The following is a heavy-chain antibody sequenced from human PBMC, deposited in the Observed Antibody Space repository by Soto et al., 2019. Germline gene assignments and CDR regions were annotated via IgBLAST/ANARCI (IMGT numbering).Heavy chain of an antibody. D-gene: IGHD6-13*01. Sequence: EVQLLESGGGLVQPGGSLRLSCTASGFTFSSHAMTWVRQAPGKGLDWVSGLSDSGGSTYYADSVKARFTMSRDNSTQTLYLQMNILRAEATAAYYWAEVSSGWYAGFFDLWGQGTLVTVSS. CDR2: LSDSGGST. J-gene: IGHJ4*02. CDR3: AEVSSGWYAGFFDL. V-gene: IGHV3-23*01. CDR1: GFTFSSHA.